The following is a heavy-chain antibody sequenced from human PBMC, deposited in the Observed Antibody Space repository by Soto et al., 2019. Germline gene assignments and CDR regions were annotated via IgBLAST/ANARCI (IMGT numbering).Heavy chain of an antibody. CDR3: ARDASGTTSFLAS. J-gene: IGHJ5*01. D-gene: IGHD1-1*01. V-gene: IGHV3-33*01. CDR1: GFTFNTYS. Sequence: QVQLEESGGGVVQPGRSLRLSCEASGFTFNTYSMHWVRQPPGKGLEWLAAIWYDGTQKYYSDSVKGRFTISRDNSKNTLFLQMNSLRVEDTAVYFCARDASGTTSFLASWGQGTLVTVSS. CDR2: IWYDGTQK.